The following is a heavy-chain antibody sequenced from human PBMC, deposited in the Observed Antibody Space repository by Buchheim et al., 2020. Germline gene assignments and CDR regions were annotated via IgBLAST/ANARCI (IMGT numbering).Heavy chain of an antibody. CDR1: GFSFNNYA. V-gene: IGHV3-30*18. CDR2: ISYDGTNM. D-gene: IGHD7-27*01. Sequence: QVQLVESGGGVVQPGRSLRLSCAASGFSFNNYAMHWVRQAPGEGLEWVAVISYDGTNMYYADYVKGRFTISRDNSKNKLHLQMNSLRPEDTAVYFCAKLTGEYYFDSWGQGTL. J-gene: IGHJ4*02. CDR3: AKLTGEYYFDS.